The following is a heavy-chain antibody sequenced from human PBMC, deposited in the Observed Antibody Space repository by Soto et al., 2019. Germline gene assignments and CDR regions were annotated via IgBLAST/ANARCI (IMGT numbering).Heavy chain of an antibody. D-gene: IGHD3-10*01. CDR1: GFTFSSYW. V-gene: IGHV3-7*01. CDR2: IKQDGSEK. CDR3: ARALTVLLWFGEGADAFDI. Sequence: EVQLVESGGGLVQPGGSLRLSCAASGFTFSSYWMSWVRQAPGKGLEWVANIKQDGSEKYYVDSVKGRFTISRDNAKNSLYLQMNSLRADDTAVYYCARALTVLLWFGEGADAFDIWGQGTMVTVSS. J-gene: IGHJ3*02.